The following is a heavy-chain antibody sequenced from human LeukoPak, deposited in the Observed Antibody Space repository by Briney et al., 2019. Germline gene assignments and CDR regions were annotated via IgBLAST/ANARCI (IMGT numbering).Heavy chain of an antibody. D-gene: IGHD6-25*01. J-gene: IGHJ4*02. Sequence: ASVKVSCKASGYSFSSHDINWVRQAPGQGLEWMGWINPNSGGTSYAQKFQGRVTMTRDTSISTAYMELSRLRSDDTAVYYCARSAAEDYLHFDYWGQGTLVTVSS. CDR3: ARSAAEDYLHFDY. CDR1: GYSFSSHD. V-gene: IGHV1-2*02. CDR2: INPNSGGT.